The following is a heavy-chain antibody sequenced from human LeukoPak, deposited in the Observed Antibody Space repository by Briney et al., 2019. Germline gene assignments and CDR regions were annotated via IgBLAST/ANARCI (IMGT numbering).Heavy chain of an antibody. V-gene: IGHV3-66*01. Sequence: GGSLRLSCAASGITVSSNYMSWVRQAPGKGLEWVSVIYRGGSTYYADSVKGRFTISRDNSKNTLYLQMNSLRAEDTAVYCCARDTPHSSSWYVNYWGQGTLVTVSS. CDR3: ARDTPHSSSWYVNY. CDR2: IYRGGST. J-gene: IGHJ4*02. CDR1: GITVSSNY. D-gene: IGHD6-13*01.